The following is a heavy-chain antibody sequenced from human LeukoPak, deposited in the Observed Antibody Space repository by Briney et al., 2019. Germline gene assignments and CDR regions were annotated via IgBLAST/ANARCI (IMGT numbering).Heavy chain of an antibody. D-gene: IGHD4-17*01. Sequence: ELGGSLRLSCAASGFTFTNYAMTWVRQAPGKGLELVSGISEGVGNTYYADSVKGRFTISRDHSKNTLYLQMNSLRAEDTALYYCAKREKGTTGRFFDYWGQGTLVTVSS. V-gene: IGHV3-23*01. CDR2: ISEGVGNT. J-gene: IGHJ4*02. CDR3: AKREKGTTGRFFDY. CDR1: GFTFTNYA.